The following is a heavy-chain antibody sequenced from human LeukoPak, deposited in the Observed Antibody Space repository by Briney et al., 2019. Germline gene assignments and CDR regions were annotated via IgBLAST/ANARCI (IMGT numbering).Heavy chain of an antibody. CDR2: ITSSGNTI. CDR1: GVTFRSYV. CDR3: ARLTTMTTTGGPFDY. D-gene: IGHD4-17*01. J-gene: IGHJ4*02. V-gene: IGHV3-48*03. Sequence: GGSLRLSCAASGVTFRSYVMNCVRQALGKGVKSVSYITSSGNTIYYADSVKGRFTISRDNAKNSLYLQMNSLRAEDTAVYYCARLTTMTTTGGPFDYWGQGTLVTVSS.